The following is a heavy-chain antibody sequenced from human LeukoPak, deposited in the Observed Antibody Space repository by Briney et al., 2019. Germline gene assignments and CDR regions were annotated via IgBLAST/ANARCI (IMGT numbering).Heavy chain of an antibody. CDR1: GGTFNDYA. J-gene: IGHJ4*02. D-gene: IGHD3-10*01. Sequence: ASVKVSCKASGGTFNDYALNWVRQAPGQGLEWMGAFIPILGAANSTQKFQGRLTITADISTNTVYMELSGLRSEDTGVYYCARRFLGSRGYYFDYWGQGTLVTVSS. CDR3: ARRFLGSRGYYFDY. CDR2: FIPILGAA. V-gene: IGHV1-69*10.